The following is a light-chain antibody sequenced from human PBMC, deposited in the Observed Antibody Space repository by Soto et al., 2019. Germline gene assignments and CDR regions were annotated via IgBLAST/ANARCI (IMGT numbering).Light chain of an antibody. CDR2: DAS. CDR3: QQRGNWPPLT. V-gene: IGKV3-11*01. Sequence: EIVLTQSPATLSLSPGERATLSCRASQGVSSYLAWYQQKPGQAPKLLIYDASNRATGIPARFSGSGSGTGVTLTISSLEPEDSAVYYCQQRGNWPPLTFGGGTKVEIK. CDR1: QGVSSY. J-gene: IGKJ4*01.